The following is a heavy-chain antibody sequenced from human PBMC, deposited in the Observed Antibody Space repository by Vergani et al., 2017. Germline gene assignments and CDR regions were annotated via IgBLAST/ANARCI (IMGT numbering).Heavy chain of an antibody. J-gene: IGHJ6*04. CDR2: ISYDGSNK. Sequence: QVQLVESGGGVVQPGRSLRLSCAASGFTFNQYGMHWVRQAPGKGLEWVAVISYDGSNKYYADSVKGRFTISRDNSKNTLYLQMNSLRAEDTAVYYCARDIRRYCSSTSCWVPMDVWGKGTTVTVSS. V-gene: IGHV3-30*19. D-gene: IGHD2-2*01. CDR1: GFTFNQYG. CDR3: ARDIRRYCSSTSCWVPMDV.